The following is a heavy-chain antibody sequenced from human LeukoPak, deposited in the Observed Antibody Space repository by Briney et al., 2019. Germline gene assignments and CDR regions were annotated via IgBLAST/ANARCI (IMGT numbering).Heavy chain of an antibody. CDR3: ARDKSGNSGWYSYFDY. Sequence: ASVKVSCKASGYTFTGYYMHWVRQAPGQGLEGMGWINPNSGDTNYAQKFQGRVTMTRDTSISTAYMELSRLRSDDTAVYYCARDKSGNSGWYSYFDYWGQGTLVTVSS. D-gene: IGHD6-19*01. CDR1: GYTFTGYY. J-gene: IGHJ4*02. CDR2: INPNSGDT. V-gene: IGHV1-2*02.